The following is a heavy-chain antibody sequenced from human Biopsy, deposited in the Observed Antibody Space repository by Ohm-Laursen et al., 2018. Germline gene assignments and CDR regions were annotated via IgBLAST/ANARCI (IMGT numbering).Heavy chain of an antibody. D-gene: IGHD1-26*01. Sequence: DTLSLTCTVSGGSIGSFFWSWIRQPPGKGLEWIGYIYYSGSTNYNPSLRGRVTISVDRSKNQFSLELSSVTAADTAVYYCARVGAGAPSIDYFDYWGQGALVTVSS. V-gene: IGHV4-59*07. CDR1: GGSIGSFF. CDR3: ARVGAGAPSIDYFDY. CDR2: IYYSGST. J-gene: IGHJ4*02.